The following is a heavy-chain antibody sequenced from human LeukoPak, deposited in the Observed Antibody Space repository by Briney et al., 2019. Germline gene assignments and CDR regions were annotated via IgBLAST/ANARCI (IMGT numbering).Heavy chain of an antibody. V-gene: IGHV3-21*01. J-gene: IGHJ4*02. D-gene: IGHD3-22*01. Sequence: PGGSLRLSCAASGFTFSSYSMNWVRQAPGKGLEWVSSISSSSSYIYYADSVKGRFTISRDNAKNSLYLQMNSLRAEDTAVYYCASEDYYDSSGYRPAYWGQGTLVTVSS. CDR3: ASEDYYDSSGYRPAY. CDR2: ISSSSSYI. CDR1: GFTFSSYS.